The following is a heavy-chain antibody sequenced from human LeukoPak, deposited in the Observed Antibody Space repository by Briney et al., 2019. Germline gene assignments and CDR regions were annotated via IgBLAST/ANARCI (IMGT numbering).Heavy chain of an antibody. D-gene: IGHD2-2*01. Sequence: GGSLRLSCAASGFTFSSYAMSWVRQAPGKGLEWVSAISGSGGSTYYADSVKGRFTISRDNSKNTLYLHMSSLRAEDTAVYYCAKGVKVVPAALVDYWGQGTLVTVSS. V-gene: IGHV3-23*01. CDR1: GFTFSSYA. CDR2: ISGSGGST. CDR3: AKGVKVVPAALVDY. J-gene: IGHJ4*02.